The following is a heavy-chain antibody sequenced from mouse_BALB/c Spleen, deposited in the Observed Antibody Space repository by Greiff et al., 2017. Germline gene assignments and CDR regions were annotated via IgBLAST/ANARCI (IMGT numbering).Heavy chain of an antibody. J-gene: IGHJ3*01. D-gene: IGHD2-2*01. V-gene: IGHV2-2*02. CDR1: GFSLTSYG. CDR3: ARNGGYDGRFAY. CDR2: IWSGGST. Sequence: VQLQQSGPGLVQPSQSLSITCTVSGFSLTSYGVHWVRQSPGKGLEWLGVIWSGGSTDYNAAFISRLSISKDNSKSQVFFKMNSLQANDTAIYYCARNGGYDGRFAYWGQGTLVTVSA.